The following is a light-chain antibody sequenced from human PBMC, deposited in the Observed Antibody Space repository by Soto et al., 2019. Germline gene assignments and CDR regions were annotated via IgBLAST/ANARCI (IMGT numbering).Light chain of an antibody. J-gene: IGKJ4*01. V-gene: IGKV3-11*01. Sequence: EIVMTQSPSTLSVSPGERATLSCRASQSVNSNLAWYQQKPGQAPRLLISHASTRATGIPTRFSGSGSGTDFTLTISSLEPEDFAVYYCQQRSNRELTFGGGTKVDIK. CDR1: QSVNSN. CDR3: QQRSNRELT. CDR2: HAS.